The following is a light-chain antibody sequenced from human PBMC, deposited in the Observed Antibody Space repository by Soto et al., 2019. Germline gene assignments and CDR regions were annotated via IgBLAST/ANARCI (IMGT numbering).Light chain of an antibody. CDR3: QQYGSSGT. V-gene: IGKV3-20*01. J-gene: IGKJ1*01. Sequence: EVVMTQSPAILSVSPLERVSLSCMASQSVSINLAWIQQKPGQGPRLLIIGASTRATGVPDRFSGSGSGTDFTLTISRLETEDFAVYYCQQYGSSGTFGQGTKVDIK. CDR2: GAS. CDR1: QSVSIN.